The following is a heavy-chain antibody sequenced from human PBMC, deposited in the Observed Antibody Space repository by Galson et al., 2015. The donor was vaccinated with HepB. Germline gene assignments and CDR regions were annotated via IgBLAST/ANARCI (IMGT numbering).Heavy chain of an antibody. CDR2: IKRKSDGGTI. D-gene: IGHD2-8*01. V-gene: IGHV3-15*01. CDR1: GFTFSNAW. CDR3: STNGGAY. J-gene: IGHJ6*02. Sequence: SLRLSCAASGFTFSNAWMTWVRQAPGKGLEWVGRIKRKSDGGTIDYAAPVEGRFTISRDDSKNTLSLQMNSLKTEDSAVYYCSTNGGAYWGQGTTVTVSS.